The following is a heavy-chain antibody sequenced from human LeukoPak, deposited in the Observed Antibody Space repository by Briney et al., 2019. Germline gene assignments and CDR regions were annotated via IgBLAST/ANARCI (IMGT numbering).Heavy chain of an antibody. D-gene: IGHD6-19*01. J-gene: IGHJ5*02. CDR2: ISGSGGST. V-gene: IGHV3-23*01. CDR3: ARPYSSGWYRYNWFDP. CDR1: GFTLRTYW. Sequence: GGSLRLSCAASGFTLRTYWMHWVRQAPGKGLVWDSAISGSGGSTYYADSVKGRFTISRDNSKNTLYLQMNSLRAEDTAVYYCARPYSSGWYRYNWFDPWGQGTLVTVSS.